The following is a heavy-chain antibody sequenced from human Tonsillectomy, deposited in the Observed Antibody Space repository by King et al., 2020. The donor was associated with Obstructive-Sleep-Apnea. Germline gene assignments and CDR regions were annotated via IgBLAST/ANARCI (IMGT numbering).Heavy chain of an antibody. CDR1: GYTFTSFG. J-gene: IGHJ6*02. Sequence: QLVQSGAEVKKPGASVKVSCKASGYTFTSFGFSWVRQAPGQGLEWMGWMSAYNGNTNYAQKLQGRVTMTTDTSTSTAYMELRSLRSDDTAVYYCARLITMVRGATYLYGMDVWGQGTTVTVSS. V-gene: IGHV1-18*01. CDR3: ARLITMVRGATYLYGMDV. CDR2: MSAYNGNT. D-gene: IGHD3-10*01.